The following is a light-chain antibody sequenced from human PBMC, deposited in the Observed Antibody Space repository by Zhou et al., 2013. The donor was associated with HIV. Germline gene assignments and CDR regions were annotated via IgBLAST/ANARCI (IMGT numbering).Light chain of an antibody. V-gene: IGKV1-5*03. CDR1: QGIGSW. CDR3: QQYSYYLNS. CDR2: KAS. Sequence: DIQMTQSPSSVSASVGDRVTITCRASQGIGSWLAWFQQKPGKAPKLLIYKASNLESGVPSRFSGSGSGTEFTLTISSLQPDDFATYYCQQYSYYLNSFGQGTKLEIK. J-gene: IGKJ2*03.